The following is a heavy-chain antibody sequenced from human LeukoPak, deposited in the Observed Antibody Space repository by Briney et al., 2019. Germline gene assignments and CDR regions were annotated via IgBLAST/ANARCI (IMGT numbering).Heavy chain of an antibody. V-gene: IGHV3-30*02. D-gene: IGHD2-2*01. CDR1: GFTFSSYG. J-gene: IGHJ4*01. CDR2: IRYDGSNK. Sequence: PGGSLRLSCAASGFTFSSYGIHWVRQAPGKGLEWVAFIRYDGSNKYYADSVKGRFTISRDQSKNTLYLQMNSLRAEDTAVYYCAKDPRIFSLVPAAPSYWGQGSLVTVSS. CDR3: AKDPRIFSLVPAAPSY.